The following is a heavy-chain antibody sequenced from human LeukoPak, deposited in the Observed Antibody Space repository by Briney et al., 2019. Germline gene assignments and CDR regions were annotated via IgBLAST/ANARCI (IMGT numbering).Heavy chain of an antibody. CDR3: ARRGRGLPRHNWFDP. Sequence: PGGSLRLSCAASGFRFSGYSMNWVRQAPGRGLEWISYISSGSRTIFYADSVKGRFTISRDNAKNSLYLLMDSLRADDTAMYYCARRGRGLPRHNWFDPWGQGTLVTVSS. V-gene: IGHV3-48*01. D-gene: IGHD2-21*01. CDR1: GFRFSGYS. J-gene: IGHJ5*02. CDR2: ISSGSRTI.